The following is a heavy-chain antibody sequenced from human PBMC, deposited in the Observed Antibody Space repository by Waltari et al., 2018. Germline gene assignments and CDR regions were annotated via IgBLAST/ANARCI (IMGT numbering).Heavy chain of an antibody. CDR2: ISVSDAT. D-gene: IGHD1-20*01. Sequence: EVQLLESGGGLVQPGGSLRLSCQASGFTSVTHAIIWVRQAPGKGLEWVSSISVSDATYYADSVKGRFTISRDYSDNTVYLQMDSLRADDTAVYFCAKPFYNWDDPLHSWGQGTPVTVSS. J-gene: IGHJ1*01. V-gene: IGHV3-23*01. CDR1: GFTSVTHA. CDR3: AKPFYNWDDPLHS.